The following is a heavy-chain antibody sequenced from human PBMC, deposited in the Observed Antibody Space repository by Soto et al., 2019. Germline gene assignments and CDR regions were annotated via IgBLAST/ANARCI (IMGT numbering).Heavy chain of an antibody. CDR1: GYTFTSYA. CDR3: PRDGGLQEWLFPHGNWFDP. Sequence: QVQLVQSGAEVKKPGASVKVSCKASGYTFTSYAMHWVRQAPGQRLEWMGWINAGNGNTKYSQKYQGRVTITRDTSASTAYMELSSLSSEDTAVYYCPRDGGLQEWLFPHGNWFDPWGQGTLVTVSS. V-gene: IGHV1-3*01. CDR2: INAGNGNT. J-gene: IGHJ5*02. D-gene: IGHD3-3*01.